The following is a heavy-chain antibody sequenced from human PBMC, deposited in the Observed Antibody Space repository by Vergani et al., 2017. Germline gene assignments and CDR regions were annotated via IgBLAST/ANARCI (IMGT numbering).Heavy chain of an antibody. D-gene: IGHD2-21*02. V-gene: IGHV1-2*02. J-gene: IGHJ6*02. CDR1: GYTFTGYY. Sequence: QVQLVQSGAEVKKPGASVKVSCKASGYTFTGYYMHWVRQAPGQGLEWMGWINPNSGGTNYAQKFQGRVTITADESTSTAYMELSSLRSEDTAVYYCARRCGGDCSNYYYYGMDVWGQGTTVTVSS. CDR3: ARRCGGDCSNYYYYGMDV. CDR2: INPNSGGT.